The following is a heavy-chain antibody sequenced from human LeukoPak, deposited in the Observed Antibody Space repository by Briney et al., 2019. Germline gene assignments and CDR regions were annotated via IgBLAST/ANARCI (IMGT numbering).Heavy chain of an antibody. Sequence: NPSETLSLTCTVSGGSISSYYWSWIRQPPGKGLEWIGEINHSGSTNYNPSLKSRVTISVDTSKNQFSLKLSSLTAADTAVYYCARLRRSRLAEFDYWGQGTLVTVSS. V-gene: IGHV4-34*01. CDR2: INHSGST. D-gene: IGHD3-3*02. CDR1: GGSISSYY. CDR3: ARLRRSRLAEFDY. J-gene: IGHJ4*02.